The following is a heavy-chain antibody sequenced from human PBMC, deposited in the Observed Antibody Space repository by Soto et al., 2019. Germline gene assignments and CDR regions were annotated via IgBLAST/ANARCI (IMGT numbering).Heavy chain of an antibody. Sequence: EVQLVESGGGLVQPGGSLRLSCAASGFTFSSYSMNWVRQAPGKGLEWVSYISSSSSTIYYADSVKGRFTISRDNAKNSLYLQMNSLRAEDTAVYYCARSTGTYYFDYWGQGTLVTVSS. CDR2: ISSSSSTI. J-gene: IGHJ4*02. CDR1: GFTFSSYS. D-gene: IGHD1-1*01. V-gene: IGHV3-48*01. CDR3: ARSTGTYYFDY.